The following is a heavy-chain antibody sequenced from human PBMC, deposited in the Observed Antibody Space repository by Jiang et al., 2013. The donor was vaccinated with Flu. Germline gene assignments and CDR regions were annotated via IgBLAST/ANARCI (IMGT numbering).Heavy chain of an antibody. Sequence: VKKPGASVKVSCQGLWIHLQRPLYALGATDPWTRLEWMGYISPYNGVTNYAREFQGRVTMTRDTSISTAYMELSGLRSDDTALYYCASGVHGNQDTCDIWGQGTMVTVSS. J-gene: IGHJ3*02. D-gene: IGHD4-23*01. CDR2: ISPYNGVT. V-gene: IGHV1-2*02. CDR3: ASGVHGNQDTCDI. CDR1: IHLQRPL.